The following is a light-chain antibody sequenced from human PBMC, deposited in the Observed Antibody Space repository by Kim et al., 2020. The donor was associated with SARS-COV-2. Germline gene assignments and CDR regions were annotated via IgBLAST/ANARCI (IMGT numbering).Light chain of an antibody. J-gene: IGKJ4*01. CDR1: QSLLHRNGYNY. CDR3: MQALQTPLT. V-gene: IGKV2-28*01. CDR2: LNS. Sequence: DIVMTQSPLSLPVTPGEPASISCRASQSLLHRNGYNYLQWYVQKPGQSPQLLIYLNSNRASGVPKRFSGSGSGTDFTLKISRVEAEDVGVYYCMQALQTPLTFGGGTKVEIK.